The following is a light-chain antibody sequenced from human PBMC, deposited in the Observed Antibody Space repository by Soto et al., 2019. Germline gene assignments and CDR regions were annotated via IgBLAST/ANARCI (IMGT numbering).Light chain of an antibody. V-gene: IGLV2-14*01. CDR3: SSFTTSSTL. J-gene: IGLJ2*01. Sequence: QSVLTQPASVSGSPGQSITISCTGTNNDVGAYSYVSWYQQHPGRAPKLMIYEVINRPSGVSNRFSGSKSGNSASLTISGLQAEDEADYYCSSFTTSSTLFGGGTKLTVL. CDR1: NNDVGAYSY. CDR2: EVI.